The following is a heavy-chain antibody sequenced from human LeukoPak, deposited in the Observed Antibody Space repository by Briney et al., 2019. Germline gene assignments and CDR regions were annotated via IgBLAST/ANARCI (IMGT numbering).Heavy chain of an antibody. CDR3: ARHLPLIAAAGIFDY. CDR2: IQTSGNT. CDR1: GGSISGGSYY. Sequence: PSETLSLTCTVSGGSISGGSYYWNWIRQPAGKGLEWVGRIQTSGNTNYSPSLESRVTISLDTSRNQFSLSLSSVTAADTAVYYCARHLPLIAAAGIFDYWGQGTLVAVSS. V-gene: IGHV4-61*02. D-gene: IGHD6-13*01. J-gene: IGHJ4*02.